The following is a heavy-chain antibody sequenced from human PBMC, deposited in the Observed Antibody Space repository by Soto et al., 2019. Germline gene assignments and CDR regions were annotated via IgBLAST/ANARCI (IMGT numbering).Heavy chain of an antibody. CDR3: ARESLGIPLYYFGY. Sequence: NPSETLSLTCTVSGGSISSYYWSWIRQPPGKGLEWIGYIYYSGSTNYNPSLKSRVTISVDTSKNQFSLKLSSVTAADTAVYYCARESLGIPLYYFGYWGQGTLVTVSS. D-gene: IGHD3-16*01. J-gene: IGHJ4*02. CDR1: GGSISSYY. V-gene: IGHV4-59*01. CDR2: IYYSGST.